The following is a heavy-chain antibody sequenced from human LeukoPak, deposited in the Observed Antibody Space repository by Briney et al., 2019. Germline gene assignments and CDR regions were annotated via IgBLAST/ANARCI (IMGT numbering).Heavy chain of an antibody. CDR3: AGEITMVRGVISNWFDP. D-gene: IGHD3-10*01. CDR2: IWYDGSNK. Sequence: GGSLRLSCAATGFSVSSNYMSWVRQAPGKGLEWVAVIWYDGSNKYYADSVKGRFTISRDNSKNTLYLQMNSLRAEDTAVYYCAGEITMVRGVISNWFDPWGQGTLVTVSS. CDR1: GFSVSSNY. J-gene: IGHJ5*02. V-gene: IGHV3-33*08.